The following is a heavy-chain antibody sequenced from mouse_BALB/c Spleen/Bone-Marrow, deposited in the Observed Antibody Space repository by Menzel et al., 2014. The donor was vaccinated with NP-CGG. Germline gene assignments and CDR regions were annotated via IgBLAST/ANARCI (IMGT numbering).Heavy chain of an antibody. D-gene: IGHD3-3*01. J-gene: IGHJ1*01. CDR3: ARDVGRLFFDV. V-gene: IGHV7-3*02. Sequence: EVQVVESGGGLVQPGGSLRLSCATSGFTFTDYYMNWVRQPPGMALEWLGFIRNKANGYTTDYGTSVKGRFTISRDNSQNILYLQMNTLRTEDSATYYCARDVGRLFFDVWGAGTTVTVSS. CDR1: GFTFTDYY. CDR2: IRNKANGYTT.